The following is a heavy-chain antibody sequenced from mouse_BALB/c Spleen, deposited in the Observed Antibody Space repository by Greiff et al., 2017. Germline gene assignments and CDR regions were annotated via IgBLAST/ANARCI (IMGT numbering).Heavy chain of an antibody. J-gene: IGHJ1*01. CDR2: IYPGDGDT. V-gene: IGHV1-80*01. CDR3: ARGEDWYFDV. Sequence: QVQLQQSGAELVRPGSSVKISCKASGYAFSSYWMNWVKQRPGQGLEWIGQIYPGDGDTNYNGKFKGKATLTADKSSSTAYMQLSSLTSEDSAVYVCARGEDWYFDVWGAGTTVTVSS. CDR1: GYAFSSYW.